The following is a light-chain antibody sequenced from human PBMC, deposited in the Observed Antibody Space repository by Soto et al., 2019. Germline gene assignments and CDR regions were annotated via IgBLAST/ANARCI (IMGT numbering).Light chain of an antibody. CDR3: TSSTTDSLYV. CDR1: SSDVGGSKY. V-gene: IGLV2-14*01. CDR2: KVS. Sequence: LTQPSSVSGSPGQSITISCTGTSSDVGGSKYVSWYQQYPGKVPKLLINKVSNRPSGVSNRFSGSKSGNTASLTISGLLAEDEADYFCTSSTTDSLYVFGTGTKVTVL. J-gene: IGLJ1*01.